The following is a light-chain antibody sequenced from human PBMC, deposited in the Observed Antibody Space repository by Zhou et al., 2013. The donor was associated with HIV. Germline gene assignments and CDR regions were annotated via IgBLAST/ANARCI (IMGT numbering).Light chain of an antibody. CDR2: GAS. Sequence: AIQMTQFPSSLSASIGDTVTITCRASQDIRNDLGWYQQKPGKAPTLLIYGASSLESGVPSRFSGSGSGTDFTLTISSLQPEDFATYYCQQHDSLPFTFGQGTRLDIK. CDR3: QQHDSLPFT. V-gene: IGKV1-6*02. CDR1: QDIRND. J-gene: IGKJ5*01.